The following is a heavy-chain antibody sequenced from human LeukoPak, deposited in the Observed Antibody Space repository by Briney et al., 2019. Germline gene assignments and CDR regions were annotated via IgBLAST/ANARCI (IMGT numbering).Heavy chain of an antibody. CDR3: ARGGVKAAGNLDS. J-gene: IGHJ4*02. CDR2: INPNSGGT. CDR1: GYTFTAYS. Sequence: ASVKVSCKASGYTFTAYSMHWVRQAPGQGLEWLGWINPNSGGTNYAQKFQGRVTMTRDTSISTAYMELSRLRSDDTAVYYCARGGVKAAGNLDSWGRGTLVTVSS. V-gene: IGHV1-2*02. D-gene: IGHD6-13*01.